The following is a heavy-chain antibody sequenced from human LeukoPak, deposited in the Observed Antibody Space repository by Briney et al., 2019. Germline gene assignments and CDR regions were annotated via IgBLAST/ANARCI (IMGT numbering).Heavy chain of an antibody. CDR3: ARDYYYGSGSYVFDY. V-gene: IGHV3-30-3*01. CDR2: ISYDGSNK. Sequence: PGGSLRLSCAASGFTFSSYAMHWVRQAPGKGLEWVAVISYDGSNKYYADSVKGRFTISRDNSKNTLYLQMNSPRAEDTAVYYCARDYYYGSGSYVFDYWGQGTPVTVSS. CDR1: GFTFSSYA. J-gene: IGHJ4*02. D-gene: IGHD3-10*01.